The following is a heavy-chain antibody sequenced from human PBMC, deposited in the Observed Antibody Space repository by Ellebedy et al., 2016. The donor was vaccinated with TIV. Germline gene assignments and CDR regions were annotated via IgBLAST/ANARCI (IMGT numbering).Heavy chain of an antibody. J-gene: IGHJ4*02. V-gene: IGHV3-33*08. CDR3: ARDSSALNWNLAHFDY. D-gene: IGHD1-7*01. CDR1: GFTFSSYG. Sequence: GESLKISXAASGFTFSSYGMHWVRQAPGKGLEWVAVIWYDGSNKYYADSVKGRFTISRDNSKNTLYLQMNSLRAEDTAVYYCARDSSALNWNLAHFDYWGQGTLVTVSS. CDR2: IWYDGSNK.